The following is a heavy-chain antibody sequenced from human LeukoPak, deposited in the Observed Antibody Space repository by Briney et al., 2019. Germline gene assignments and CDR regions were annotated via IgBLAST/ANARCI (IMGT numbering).Heavy chain of an antibody. CDR3: ARLKPDDYSNTPYYYGMDV. D-gene: IGHD4-4*01. V-gene: IGHV5-51*01. CDR2: IYPGDSDT. CDR1: GYSFTSYW. J-gene: IGHJ6*02. Sequence: GESLQISCKGSGYSFTSYWIGWVRQMPGKGLEWMGIIYPGDSDTRYSPSFQGQVTISADKSISTAYLQWSSLKASDTAMYYCARLKPDDYSNTPYYYGMDVWGQGTTVTVSS.